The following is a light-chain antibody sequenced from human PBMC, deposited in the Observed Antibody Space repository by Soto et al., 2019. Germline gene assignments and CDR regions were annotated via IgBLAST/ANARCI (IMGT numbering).Light chain of an antibody. V-gene: IGKV3-15*01. CDR1: QSVSSN. CDR2: GAS. J-gene: IGKJ2*01. Sequence: EIVMTQSPATLSVSPGDRATISCRASQSVSSNLAWYQQKPGQAPRLLIYGASTRATGIPARFSGSGSGTEFTLTISSLQSEDVAVYYCQQYNNWPGYTFGQGTKLEIK. CDR3: QQYNNWPGYT.